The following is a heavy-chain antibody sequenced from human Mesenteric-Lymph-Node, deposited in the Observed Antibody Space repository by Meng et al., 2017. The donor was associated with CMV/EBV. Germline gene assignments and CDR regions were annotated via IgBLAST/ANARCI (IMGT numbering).Heavy chain of an antibody. J-gene: IGHJ6*02. V-gene: IGHV4-34*01. CDR2: INHSGST. D-gene: IGHD2-2*01. CDR3: ARANLQLLWDKELYYYSGMDV. Sequence: SETLSLTCAVYGGSFSGYYWSWIRQPPGKGMEWIGEINHSGSTNYNPSLKSRVTISVDTSKTQFSLKLSSVTAADTAVYYCARANLQLLWDKELYYYSGMDVWGQGTTVTVSS. CDR1: GGSFSGYY.